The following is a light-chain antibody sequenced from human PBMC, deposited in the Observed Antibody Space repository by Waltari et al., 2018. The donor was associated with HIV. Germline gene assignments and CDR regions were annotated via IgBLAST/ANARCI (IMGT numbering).Light chain of an antibody. CDR3: QQSFRSPPT. V-gene: IGKV1-39*01. J-gene: IGKJ2*01. Sequence: DIQMTQSPSSLSASLGDSVTITCRASQSVRMSLNWYQKKSGEAPRLLIYAASSLQSGVPSRFTGSGSEAHFTLTISGLQPDDFGSYYCQQSFRSPPTFGQGTKLEI. CDR2: AAS. CDR1: QSVRMS.